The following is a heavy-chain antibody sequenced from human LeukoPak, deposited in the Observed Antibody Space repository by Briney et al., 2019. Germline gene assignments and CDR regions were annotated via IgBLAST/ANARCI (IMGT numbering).Heavy chain of an antibody. Sequence: AGGSLRLSCVVSGFTFSNSGMSWVRQAPGKGLEWVSDLSGSGSNTYYADSVRGRLTISRDNSRNTLYLQLDSLRADDTAVYYCAKGLNWFDPWGQGTPVIVSS. CDR1: GFTFSNSG. J-gene: IGHJ5*02. CDR2: LSGSGSNT. D-gene: IGHD2-8*01. CDR3: AKGLNWFDP. V-gene: IGHV3-23*01.